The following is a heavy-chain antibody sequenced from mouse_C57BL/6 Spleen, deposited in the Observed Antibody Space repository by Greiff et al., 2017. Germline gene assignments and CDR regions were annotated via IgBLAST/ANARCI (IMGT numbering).Heavy chain of an antibody. J-gene: IGHJ4*01. CDR1: GYTFTTYP. Sequence: QVQLQQSGAELVKPGASVKMSCKASGYTFTTYPIEWMKQNHGKSLEWIGNFHPYNDDTKYNEKFKGKATLTVEKSSSTVYLERSRLTSDDSAVYYCARGPDPSYYYGGDYAMDYWGQGTSVTVSS. D-gene: IGHD1-1*01. CDR2: FHPYNDDT. V-gene: IGHV1-47*01. CDR3: ARGPDPSYYYGGDYAMDY.